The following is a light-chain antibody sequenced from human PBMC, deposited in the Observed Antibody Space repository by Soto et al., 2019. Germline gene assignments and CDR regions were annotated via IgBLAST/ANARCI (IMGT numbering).Light chain of an antibody. V-gene: IGKV3-20*01. CDR2: GAS. Sequence: EIVLTQSPGTLSLSPVEIATLSFMASQSVSNNYLAWYQQKPGQAPRLLIYGASNRATGIPDRFSGSGSGTDFTLTISSLQPEDFATYYCQQSYSTPWTFGQGTKV. CDR1: QSVSNNY. CDR3: QQSYSTPWT. J-gene: IGKJ1*01.